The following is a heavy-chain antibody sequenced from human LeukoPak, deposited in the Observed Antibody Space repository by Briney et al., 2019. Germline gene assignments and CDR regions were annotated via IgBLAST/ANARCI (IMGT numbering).Heavy chain of an antibody. J-gene: IGHJ4*02. CDR2: IRYDGSNK. Sequence: GGSLRLSCAASGFTFSSYGMHWVRQAPGKGLEWVAFIRYDGSNKYYADSVKGRFTISRDNAENTLYLQMNSLRAEDTAVYYCAKDYVSMIVFDYWGQGTLVTVSS. CDR3: AKDYVSMIVFDY. D-gene: IGHD3-22*01. V-gene: IGHV3-30*02. CDR1: GFTFSSYG.